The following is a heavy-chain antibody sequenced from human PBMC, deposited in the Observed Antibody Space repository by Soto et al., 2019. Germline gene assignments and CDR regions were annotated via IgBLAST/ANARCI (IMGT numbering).Heavy chain of an antibody. D-gene: IGHD2-15*01. CDR1: GYTFTSYD. Sequence: ASVKVSCKASGYTFTSYDINWVRQATGQGLEWMGWMNPNSGNTGYAQKFQGRFTMTRNTSISTAYMELSSLRSEDTAVYYCARRISAAALYYSSGMDVWGQGTTVTVSS. CDR2: MNPNSGNT. CDR3: ARRISAAALYYSSGMDV. V-gene: IGHV1-8*01. J-gene: IGHJ6*02.